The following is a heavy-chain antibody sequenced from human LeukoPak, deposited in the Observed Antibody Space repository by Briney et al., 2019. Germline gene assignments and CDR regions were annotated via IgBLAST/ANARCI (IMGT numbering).Heavy chain of an antibody. CDR2: IVPDGSAK. J-gene: IGHJ5*02. CDR3: ADVDASA. CDR1: GFTFSNCW. D-gene: IGHD2-15*01. Sequence: GGSLRLSCAASGFTFSNCWMSWVRQAPGKGLEWVASIVPDGSAKFYVDSVKGRFTISRDNAKSSLYLQVNSLRVEDTAVYYCADVDASAWGQGTLVTVSS. V-gene: IGHV3-7*01.